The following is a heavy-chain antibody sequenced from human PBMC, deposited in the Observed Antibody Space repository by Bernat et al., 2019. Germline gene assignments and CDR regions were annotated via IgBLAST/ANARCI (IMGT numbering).Heavy chain of an antibody. D-gene: IGHD2-15*01. V-gene: IGHV3-23*01. CDR1: GFTFSSYA. CDR3: AKSLLSVVVVAATWFDP. J-gene: IGHJ5*02. Sequence: EVQLLESGGGLVQPGGSLRLSCAASGFTFSSYAMSWVRQAPGKGLEWVSAISGSGGSTYYADSVKGRFTSSRDNSKYTLYLQMNSLRAEDTAVYYCAKSLLSVVVVAATWFDPWGQGTLVTVSS. CDR2: ISGSGGST.